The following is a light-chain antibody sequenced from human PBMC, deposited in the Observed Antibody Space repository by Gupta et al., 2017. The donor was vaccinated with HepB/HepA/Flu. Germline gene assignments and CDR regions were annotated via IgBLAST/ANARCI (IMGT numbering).Light chain of an antibody. CDR2: DVS. CDR3: TSYTSTSLL. J-gene: IGLJ1*01. Sequence: QSALTQPASVSGSPGQSITIPCTGTSSDVGGYNSVSWYHQHPGKAPKLIIYDVSNRPARGSSRFSGSKSATTATLTISGLQAEDDYYYYCTSYTSTSLLFGTGTKLTVL. CDR1: SSDVGGYNS. V-gene: IGLV2-14*01.